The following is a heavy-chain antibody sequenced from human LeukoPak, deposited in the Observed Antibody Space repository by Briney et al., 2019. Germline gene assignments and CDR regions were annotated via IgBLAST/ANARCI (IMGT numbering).Heavy chain of an antibody. J-gene: IGHJ5*02. CDR1: GFTFSSYE. CDR3: AKDRRLPFGEFLGRKETNWFDP. V-gene: IGHV3-48*03. D-gene: IGHD3-16*01. Sequence: GGSLRLSCAASGFTFSSYEMNWVRQAPGKGLEWVSYISSSGSTIYYADSVKGRFTISRDNAKNSLYLQMNSLRAEDTAVYYLAKDRRLPFGEFLGRKETNWFDPWGQGTLVTVSS. CDR2: ISSSGSTI.